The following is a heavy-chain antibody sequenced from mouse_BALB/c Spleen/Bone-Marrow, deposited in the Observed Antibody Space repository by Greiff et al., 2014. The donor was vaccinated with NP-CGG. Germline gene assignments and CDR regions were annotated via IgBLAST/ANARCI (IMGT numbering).Heavy chain of an antibody. Sequence: EVQLVESGGGLVQPGGSLRHSCATSGFTFTDYYMSWVRQTPGKALEWLGFIRNKANGYTADYSVSVKGRFTISRDNSQNILYPQMNTLRAEDSATYYCARDENYDIYWYFDVWGAGTTVTVSS. CDR1: GFTFTDYY. D-gene: IGHD1-1*01. CDR2: IRNKANGYTA. CDR3: ARDENYDIYWYFDV. V-gene: IGHV7-3*02. J-gene: IGHJ1*01.